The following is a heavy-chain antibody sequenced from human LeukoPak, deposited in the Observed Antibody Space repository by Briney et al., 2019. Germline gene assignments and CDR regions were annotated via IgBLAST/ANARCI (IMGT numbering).Heavy chain of an antibody. CDR1: GGTFSSYA. CDR2: IIPIFGTA. V-gene: IGHV1-69*13. J-gene: IGHJ6*02. Sequence: SVKVSCKASGGTFSSYAISWVRQAPGQGLEWMGGIIPIFGTANYAQKFQGRVTITADESTSTAYMELSSLRSEDTAAYYCARVWEMATIRYYYYGMDVWGQGTTVTVSS. CDR3: ARVWEMATIRYYYYGMDV. D-gene: IGHD5-24*01.